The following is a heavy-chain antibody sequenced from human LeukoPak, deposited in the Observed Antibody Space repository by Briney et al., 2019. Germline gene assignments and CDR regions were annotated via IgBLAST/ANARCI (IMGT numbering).Heavy chain of an antibody. CDR1: GFTFSTYG. CDR2: IRFDGSNK. J-gene: IGHJ4*02. V-gene: IGHV3-30*02. D-gene: IGHD4-23*01. Sequence: GSLRLSCAASGFTFSTYGMHWVRPAPGKGLEWVAFIRFDGSNKYYADSVKGRFTISRDNSENTLYLQMDSLRADDAAIYHCAKDYGGIPLDYWGQGTLVTVSS. CDR3: AKDYGGIPLDY.